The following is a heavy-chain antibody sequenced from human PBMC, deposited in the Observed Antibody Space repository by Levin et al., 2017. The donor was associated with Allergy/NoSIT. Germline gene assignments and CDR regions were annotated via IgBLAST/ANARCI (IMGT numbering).Heavy chain of an antibody. V-gene: IGHV4-59*01. CDR3: AREGIDGGLYSRD. J-gene: IGHJ4*02. D-gene: IGHD6-13*01. CDR2: IYYSGST. CDR1: GGSISSYY. Sequence: SETLSLTCTVSGGSISSYYWSWIRQPPGKGLEWIGYIYYSGSTNYNPSLKSRVTISVDTSKNQFSLKLSSVTAADTAVYYCAREGIDGGLYSRDWGQGTLVTVSS.